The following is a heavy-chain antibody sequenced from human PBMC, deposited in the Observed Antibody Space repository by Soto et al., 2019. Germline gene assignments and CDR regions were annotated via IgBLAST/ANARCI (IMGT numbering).Heavy chain of an antibody. CDR3: ARDQPGYSYGYGLGY. CDR2: ISSSSSYI. Sequence: EVQLVESGGGLVKPGGSLRLSCAASGFTFSSYSMNWVRQAPGKGLEWVSSISSSSSYIYYADSVKGRFTISRDNAKNSLYLQMNILGAEDTAVYYCARDQPGYSYGYGLGYWGQGTRVTVSS. D-gene: IGHD5-18*01. V-gene: IGHV3-21*01. J-gene: IGHJ4*02. CDR1: GFTFSSYS.